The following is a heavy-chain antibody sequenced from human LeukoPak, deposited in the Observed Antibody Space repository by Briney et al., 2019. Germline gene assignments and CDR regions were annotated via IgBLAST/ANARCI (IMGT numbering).Heavy chain of an antibody. V-gene: IGHV4-59*01. D-gene: IGHD4-23*01. Sequence: PSETLSLTCTVSGGSIRSYYWRWIRQAPGKGLEWIGFISYSAYTSYSPSLKSRVAISVDTSKSQFSLRLSSMTAADTAIYYCARGRNDNGGMFFDSWAQGTLVTVSS. CDR1: GGSIRSYY. CDR2: ISYSAYT. CDR3: ARGRNDNGGMFFDS. J-gene: IGHJ4*02.